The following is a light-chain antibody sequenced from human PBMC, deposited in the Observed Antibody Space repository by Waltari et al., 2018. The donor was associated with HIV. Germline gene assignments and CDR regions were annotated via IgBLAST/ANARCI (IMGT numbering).Light chain of an antibody. CDR1: QSVTSGY. CDR3: QQYGSSPYT. V-gene: IGKV3-20*01. CDR2: GTS. J-gene: IGKJ2*01. Sequence: EIVLTQSPGTLSLSPGEKATLSCRASQSVTSGYLAWYQQKPGQAPRLLIYGTSKRATGIPDRFSGSGSGTDFSLTINKLEPEDFEEYWCQQYGSSPYTFGRGTILEI.